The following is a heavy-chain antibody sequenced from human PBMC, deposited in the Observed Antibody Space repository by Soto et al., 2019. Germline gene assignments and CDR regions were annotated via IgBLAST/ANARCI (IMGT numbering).Heavy chain of an antibody. CDR2: MNPNSGNT. J-gene: IGHJ6*02. D-gene: IGHD3-3*01. CDR1: GYTFTSYD. V-gene: IGHV1-8*01. CDR3: ATRPPSITIFGVVIRAGYYYGMDV. Sequence: ASVKVSCKASGYTFTSYDINWVRQATGQGLEWMGWMNPNSGNTGYAQKFQGRVTMTRNTSISTAYMELSSLRSEDTAVYYCATRPPSITIFGVVIRAGYYYGMDVWGQGTTVTV.